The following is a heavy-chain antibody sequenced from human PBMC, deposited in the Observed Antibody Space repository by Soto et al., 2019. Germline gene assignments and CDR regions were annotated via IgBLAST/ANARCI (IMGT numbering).Heavy chain of an antibody. CDR2: IAYHGSSS. CDR1: GFSFSTYA. Sequence: EVQLVESGGGLVQPGGSLTLSCAVSGFSFSTYAMHWVRRPPGRGLEFVSVIAYHGSSSFYADSLKGRFTGSRDNSRNTLYLHMTDLRPEDLATYYCVKDRTPNWNYPGMDVWGQGTTVTVSS. CDR3: VKDRTPNWNYPGMDV. D-gene: IGHD2-15*01. V-gene: IGHV3-64D*08. J-gene: IGHJ6*02.